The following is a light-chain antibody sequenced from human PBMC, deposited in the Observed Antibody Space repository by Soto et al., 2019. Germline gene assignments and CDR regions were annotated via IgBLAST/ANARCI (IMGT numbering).Light chain of an antibody. V-gene: IGLV2-11*01. Sequence: QSALTQPRSVSGSPGQSVTISCTGTSSDVGGYNYVSWYQQHPGNAPKLMIYNVSKRPSGVPDRFSGSKSGNTASLTISGLQAEDEADYYCCAYAGSYTSDVFGTGTKLTVL. CDR2: NVS. CDR1: SSDVGGYNY. CDR3: CAYAGSYTSDV. J-gene: IGLJ1*01.